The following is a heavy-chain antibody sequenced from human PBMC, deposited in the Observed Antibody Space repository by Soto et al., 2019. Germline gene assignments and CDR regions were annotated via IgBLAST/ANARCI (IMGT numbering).Heavy chain of an antibody. CDR2: IHSDGSST. CDR1: GFTFSRFW. Sequence: PGGSLRLSCAASGFTFSRFWMHWVRQAPGKGLVWVAHIHSDGSSTSYADFVKGRFTISRDNAKNTLYLQMNSLRAEDTAMYYCIRDFGEVGSTAAFDIWGHGTMVTVSS. CDR3: IRDFGEVGSTAAFDI. J-gene: IGHJ3*02. D-gene: IGHD1-26*01. V-gene: IGHV3-74*01.